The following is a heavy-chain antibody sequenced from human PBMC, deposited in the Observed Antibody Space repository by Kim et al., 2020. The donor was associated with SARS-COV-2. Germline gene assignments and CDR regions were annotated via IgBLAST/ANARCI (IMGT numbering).Heavy chain of an antibody. J-gene: IGHJ3*02. CDR3: AKVEVSWLLTYDAFDI. V-gene: IGHV3-30*18. CDR2: ISYDGSNK. CDR1: GFTFSSYG. Sequence: GGSLRLSCAASGFTFSSYGMHWVRQAPGKGLEWVAVISYDGSNKYYADSVKGRFTISRDNSKNTLYLQMNSLRAEDTAVYYCAKVEVSWLLTYDAFDIWG. D-gene: IGHD2-15*01.